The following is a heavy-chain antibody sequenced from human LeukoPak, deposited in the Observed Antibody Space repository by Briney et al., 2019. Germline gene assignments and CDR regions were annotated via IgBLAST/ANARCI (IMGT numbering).Heavy chain of an antibody. CDR3: ARDVKGDGYSFCDY. V-gene: IGHV3-21*01. D-gene: IGHD5-24*01. J-gene: IGHJ4*02. CDR2: ISSSSSYI. CDR1: GFTFSSYS. Sequence: GGSLRLSCAASGFTFSSYSMNWVRQAPGKGLEWVSSISSSSSYIYYADSVKGRFTISRDNAKNSLYLQMNSLRGEDTAVYFCARDVKGDGYSFCDYWGLGIQVTVSS.